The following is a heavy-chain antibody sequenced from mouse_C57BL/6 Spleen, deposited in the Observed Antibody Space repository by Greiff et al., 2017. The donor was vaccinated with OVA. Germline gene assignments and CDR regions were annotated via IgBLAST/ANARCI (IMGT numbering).Heavy chain of an antibody. D-gene: IGHD4-1*02. J-gene: IGHJ2*01. CDR1: GYSFTGYY. Sequence: VQLKQSGPELVKPGASVKISCKASGYSFTGYYMNWVKQSPEKSLDWIGEINPSTGGTTYNQKFKAKATLTVDKSSSTAYMQLKSLTSEDSAVYYCARSFSTGTYDYWGQGTTLTVSS. CDR3: ARSFSTGTYDY. V-gene: IGHV1-42*01. CDR2: INPSTGGT.